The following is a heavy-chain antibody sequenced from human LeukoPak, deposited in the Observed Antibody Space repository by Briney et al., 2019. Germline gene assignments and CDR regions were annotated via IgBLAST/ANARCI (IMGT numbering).Heavy chain of an antibody. Sequence: SVRVSCKASGGTFSSYAISWVRQAPGQGLEWMGGIIPIFSTANYAQKFQGRVTITADESTSTAYMELSSLRSEDTAVYYCARGEDYYDSSGYYALCYWGQGTLVTVSS. J-gene: IGHJ4*02. CDR3: ARGEDYYDSSGYYALCY. CDR1: GGTFSSYA. V-gene: IGHV1-69*01. CDR2: IIPIFSTA. D-gene: IGHD3-22*01.